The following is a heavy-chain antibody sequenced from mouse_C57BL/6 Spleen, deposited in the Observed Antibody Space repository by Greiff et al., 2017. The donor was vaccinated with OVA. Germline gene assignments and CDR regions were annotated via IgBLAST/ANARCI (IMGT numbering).Heavy chain of an antibody. CDR3: TRGGYYFDY. CDR2: IDPETGGT. Sequence: FQLQPSGAELVRPGASVTLSCKASGYTFTDYEMHWVKQTPLHGLEWIGAIDPETGGTAYNQKFKGKAILTADKSSSTAYMELRSLTSEDSAVYYCTRGGYYFDYWGQGTTLTVSS. CDR1: GYTFTDYE. V-gene: IGHV1-15*01. J-gene: IGHJ2*01.